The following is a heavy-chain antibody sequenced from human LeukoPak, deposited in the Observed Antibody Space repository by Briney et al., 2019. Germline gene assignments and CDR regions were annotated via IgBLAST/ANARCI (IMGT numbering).Heavy chain of an antibody. J-gene: IGHJ4*02. CDR3: AYLDSSGFYYGRLRY. CDR1: GFTFSDHA. CDR2: TNAGGDNT. Sequence: GGSLRLSCAASGFTFSDHAMSWVRQTPGKGLESVSSTNAGGDNTHYADSVKGRLTVSRDNSKNTLYLQMNSLRGEDAAVYFCAYLDSSGFYYGRLRYWGQGTPVTVSS. D-gene: IGHD3-22*01. V-gene: IGHV3-23*01.